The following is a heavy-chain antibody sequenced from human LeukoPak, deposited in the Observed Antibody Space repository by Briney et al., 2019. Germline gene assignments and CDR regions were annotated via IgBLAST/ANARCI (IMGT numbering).Heavy chain of an antibody. Sequence: GGSLRLSCAASGFTVSSYDMHWVRQAPGKWLEWVAVISYDGSNKYYADSVKGRVTISRDNSKNTLYLQMNSLRAEDTAVYYCARGNGAMVRGVIITLLFDYWGQGTLVTVSS. V-gene: IGHV3-30*03. CDR2: ISYDGSNK. CDR1: GFTVSSYD. J-gene: IGHJ4*02. CDR3: ARGNGAMVRGVIITLLFDY. D-gene: IGHD3-10*01.